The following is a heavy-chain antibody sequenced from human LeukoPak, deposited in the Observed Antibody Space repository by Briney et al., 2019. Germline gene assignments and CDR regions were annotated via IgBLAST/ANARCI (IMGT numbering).Heavy chain of an antibody. V-gene: IGHV3-33*01. J-gene: IGHJ4*02. CDR1: GFTFSSYG. Sequence: GGSLRLSCAASGFTFSSYGMHWVRQAPGKGLEWVAVIWYDGSNKYYADSVKGRFTISRDNSKNTLYLQMNSLRAEDTAVYYCARDWSMVRGVPYLDYWGQGTLVTVSS. CDR2: IWYDGSNK. D-gene: IGHD3-10*01. CDR3: ARDWSMVRGVPYLDY.